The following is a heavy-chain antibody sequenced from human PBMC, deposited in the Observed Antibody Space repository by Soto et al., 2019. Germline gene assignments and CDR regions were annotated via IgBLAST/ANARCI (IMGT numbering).Heavy chain of an antibody. Sequence: SVKVSCKASGVTFSSYAISWVRQAPGQGLEWMGGIIPIFGTANYAQKFQGRVTITADESTSTAYMELSSLRSEDTAVYYCARVIWGNDAFDIWGQGTMVTV. J-gene: IGHJ3*02. V-gene: IGHV1-69*13. CDR1: GVTFSSYA. CDR3: ARVIWGNDAFDI. CDR2: IIPIFGTA. D-gene: IGHD7-27*01.